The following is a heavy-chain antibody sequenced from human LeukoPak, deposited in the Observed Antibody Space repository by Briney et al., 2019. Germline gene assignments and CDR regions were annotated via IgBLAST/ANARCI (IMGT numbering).Heavy chain of an antibody. CDR3: AKDHQKRHYYGSGSYDY. V-gene: IGHV3-23*01. D-gene: IGHD3-10*01. CDR2: ISGSGGST. J-gene: IGHJ4*02. CDR1: GFTFSSYG. Sequence: PGGSLRLSCAASGFTFSSYGMHWVRQAPGKGLEWVSAISGSGGSTYNADSVKGRFTISRDNSKNTLYLQMNSLRAEDTAVYYCAKDHQKRHYYGSGSYDYWGQGTLVTVSS.